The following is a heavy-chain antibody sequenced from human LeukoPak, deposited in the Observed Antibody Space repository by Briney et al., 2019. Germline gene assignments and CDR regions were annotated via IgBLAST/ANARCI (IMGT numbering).Heavy chain of an antibody. Sequence: SETLSLTCAVYIGSFSGYHWSWIRQPPGRGLEWIGEIDHSGNTKYNPSLKSRVTISADTSKNQSSLKLRALSAADTAVFFCARFVVVRGPMEYYYYYMDVWGRGTTVIVSS. D-gene: IGHD2-2*01. V-gene: IGHV4-34*01. CDR1: IGSFSGYH. CDR3: ARFVVVRGPMEYYYYYMDV. J-gene: IGHJ6*03. CDR2: IDHSGNT.